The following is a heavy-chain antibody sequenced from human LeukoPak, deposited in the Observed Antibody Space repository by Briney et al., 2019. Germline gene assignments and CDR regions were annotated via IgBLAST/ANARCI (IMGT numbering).Heavy chain of an antibody. D-gene: IGHD3-22*01. CDR3: ARSDSSGYTFDY. Sequence: ASVKVSCKVSGYTLTELSMHWVRQAPGKGLEWMGGFDPEDGETIYAQKFQGRVTMTEDTSTDTAYMELSRLRSDDTAVYYCARSDSSGYTFDYWGQGTLVTVSS. J-gene: IGHJ4*02. CDR2: FDPEDGET. CDR1: GYTLTELS. V-gene: IGHV1-24*01.